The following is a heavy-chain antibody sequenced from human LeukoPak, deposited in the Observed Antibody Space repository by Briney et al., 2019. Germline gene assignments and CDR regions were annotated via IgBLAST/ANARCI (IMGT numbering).Heavy chain of an antibody. Sequence: GGSLRLSCAASGFTFNNYAMSWVRQAPGKGLEWVSGISDSGGSSYYADSVKGRFTISRDNSKNTLYLQMNSLRAEDTAVYYCARAARYYDTHDAFDIWGQGTMVTVSS. CDR1: GFTFNNYA. V-gene: IGHV3-23*01. J-gene: IGHJ3*02. CDR3: ARAARYYDTHDAFDI. D-gene: IGHD3-9*01. CDR2: ISDSGGSS.